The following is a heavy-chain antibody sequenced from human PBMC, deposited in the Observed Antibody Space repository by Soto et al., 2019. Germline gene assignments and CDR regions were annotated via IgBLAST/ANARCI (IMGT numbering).Heavy chain of an antibody. D-gene: IGHD3-3*01. CDR3: AKDASLGEDYDFWSGYYEKSGDAFDI. J-gene: IGHJ3*02. CDR1: GFTFSSYA. V-gene: IGHV3-23*01. CDR2: ISGSGGST. Sequence: GGSLRLSCAASGFTFSSYAMSWVRQAPGKGLEWVSAISGSGGSTYYADSVKGRFTISRDNSKNTLYLQMNSLRAEDTAVYYCAKDASLGEDYDFWSGYYEKSGDAFDIWGQGTMVTVSS.